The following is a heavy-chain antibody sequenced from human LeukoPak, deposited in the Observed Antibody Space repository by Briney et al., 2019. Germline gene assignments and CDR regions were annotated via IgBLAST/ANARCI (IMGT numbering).Heavy chain of an antibody. V-gene: IGHV1-2*06. CDR3: YVRFDP. Sequence: ASVKVSCKASGYTFTGYYIHWVRQAPGQGLEWMGRINPHSGDTNSAQKFQGRVTVTRDTSISTAYMELSRLRSDDTAVYYCYVRFDPWGQGTLVIVSS. CDR1: GYTFTGYY. CDR2: INPHSGDT. J-gene: IGHJ5*02. D-gene: IGHD3-16*01.